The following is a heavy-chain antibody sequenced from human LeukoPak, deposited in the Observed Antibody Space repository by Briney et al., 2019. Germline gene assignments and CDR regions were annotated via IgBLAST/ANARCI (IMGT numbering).Heavy chain of an antibody. V-gene: IGHV4-59*01. D-gene: IGHD6-19*01. CDR3: AREGYSSGWQGAGAFAI. CDR2: IYYSGST. Sequence: SETLSLACTVSGGSITSYYWTWIRQPPGKGLEWIGSIYYSGSTNYNPSLKSRVTISVDTSKNQFSLKLSSVTAADTAVYYCAREGYSSGWQGAGAFAIWGQGTMVTVSS. J-gene: IGHJ3*02. CDR1: GGSITSYY.